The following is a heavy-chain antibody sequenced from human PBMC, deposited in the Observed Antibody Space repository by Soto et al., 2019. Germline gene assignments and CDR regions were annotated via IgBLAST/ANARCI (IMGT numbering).Heavy chain of an antibody. Sequence: ASVKVSCKGSGYTFTSYDVNWWRQATGQGLEWMGWMNPNSGNTGSAQKFQGRVTMTRDTSITTAYLELGSLTSEDTAVYYCASWAGYSSWGQGTLVTVSS. CDR2: MNPNSGNT. CDR1: GYTFTSYD. CDR3: ASWAGYSS. V-gene: IGHV1-8*01. D-gene: IGHD3-9*01. J-gene: IGHJ4*02.